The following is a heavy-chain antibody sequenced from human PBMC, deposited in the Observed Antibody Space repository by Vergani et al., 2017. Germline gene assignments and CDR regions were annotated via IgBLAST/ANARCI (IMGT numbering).Heavy chain of an antibody. J-gene: IGHJ4*02. CDR2: VSFRGDT. CDR1: GASANFYY. CDR3: ARSRIYYGAGSPDY. Sequence: QVKLQESGPGRVKPSETLSLTCTVSGASANFYYWSWIRQPPGKGLEWMGYVSFRGDTLYDPSVKGRMTISLNTSSNQFSLYLTSVTAADTAVYYCARSRIYYGAGSPDYWGQGTLVTVSS. V-gene: IGHV4-59*02. D-gene: IGHD3-10*01.